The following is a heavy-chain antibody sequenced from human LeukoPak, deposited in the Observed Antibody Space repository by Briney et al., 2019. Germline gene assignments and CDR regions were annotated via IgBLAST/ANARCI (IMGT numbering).Heavy chain of an antibody. CDR1: GFTVSDYY. D-gene: IGHD6-6*01. Sequence: PGGSLRLSCAASGFTVSDYYMSWIRQAPGKGLEWVSYISSSGSTIYYADSVKGRFTISRDNAKNSLYLQMNSLRAGDTAMYYCARVPPSSSPWGGDYYYYMDVWGKGTTVTVSS. CDR3: ARVPPSSSPWGGDYYYYMDV. J-gene: IGHJ6*03. CDR2: ISSSGSTI. V-gene: IGHV3-11*01.